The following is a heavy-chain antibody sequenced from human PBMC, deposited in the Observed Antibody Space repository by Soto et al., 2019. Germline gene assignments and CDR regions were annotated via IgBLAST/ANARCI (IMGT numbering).Heavy chain of an antibody. CDR3: AREEVVSSPGKYYYGMDV. Sequence: GGSLRLSCAASGFTFSSYSMNWVRQAPGKGLEWVSYISSSSTIYYADSVKGRFTISRDNAKNSLYLQMNGLRDEDTAVYYCAREEVVSSPGKYYYGMDVWGQGTTVTVSS. CDR2: ISSSSTI. D-gene: IGHD6-6*01. CDR1: GFTFSSYS. V-gene: IGHV3-48*02. J-gene: IGHJ6*02.